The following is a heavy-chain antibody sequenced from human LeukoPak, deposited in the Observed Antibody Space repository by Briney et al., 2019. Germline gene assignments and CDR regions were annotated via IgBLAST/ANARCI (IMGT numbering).Heavy chain of an antibody. J-gene: IGHJ3*02. D-gene: IGHD6-19*01. CDR2: ISGTGGSA. V-gene: IGHV3-23*01. CDR3: VRGGIRLAGLDAFDI. Sequence: PGGSLRLSCAASGFTFTTYAMSWVRQAPGKGLEWVSTISGTGGSAYYADSVKGRFTISRENGKESLYLHMNSLRAEDTAVYYCVRGGIRLAGLDAFDIWGQGTVVAVFS. CDR1: GFTFTTYA.